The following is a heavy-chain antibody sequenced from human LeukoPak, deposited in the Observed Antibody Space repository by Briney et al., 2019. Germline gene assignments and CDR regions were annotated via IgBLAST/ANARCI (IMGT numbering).Heavy chain of an antibody. D-gene: IGHD3-10*02. CDR3: AELGITMIGGV. J-gene: IGHJ6*04. CDR1: GFTFSNYA. CDR2: INGRGGGT. Sequence: GGSLRLSCAASGFTFSNYAMSWVRQAPGKGLEWVSSINGRGGGTYYADSVKGRFTISRDNSKNTLYLQMNSLRAEDTAVYYCAELGITMIGGVWGKGTTVTISS. V-gene: IGHV3-23*01.